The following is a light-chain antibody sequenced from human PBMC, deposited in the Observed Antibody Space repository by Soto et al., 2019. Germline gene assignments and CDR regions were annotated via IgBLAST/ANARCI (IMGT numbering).Light chain of an antibody. V-gene: IGLV2-23*02. CDR2: EVS. Sequence: QSALTQPASVSGSPGQSIAISCPGTSSDVGSHNFVSWYQQHPGKVPKLIIYEVSKRPSGVSNRFSGSKSGNTASLTISGLQAEDEADYYCYSYVGGISFGGGTKLTVL. CDR3: YSYVGGIS. J-gene: IGLJ2*01. CDR1: SSDVGSHNF.